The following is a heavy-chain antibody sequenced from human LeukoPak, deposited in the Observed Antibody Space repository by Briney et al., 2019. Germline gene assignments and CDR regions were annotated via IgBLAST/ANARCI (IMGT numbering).Heavy chain of an antibody. D-gene: IGHD3-16*01. Sequence: GGTLRLSCAASGFTVSTNYVSWVRQAPGKGLEWVSVIYRGGGTAYADSVKDRFTISRDNFKNMVYLHMNSLKAEDTAVYYCARDVIYASEIYSYGDCLGQGTLVTVSS. CDR3: ARDVIYASEIYSYGDC. CDR2: IYRGGGT. CDR1: GFTVSTNY. J-gene: IGHJ4*02. V-gene: IGHV3-66*01.